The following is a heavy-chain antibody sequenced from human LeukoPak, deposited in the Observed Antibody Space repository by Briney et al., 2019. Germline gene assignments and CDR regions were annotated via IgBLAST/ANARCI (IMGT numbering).Heavy chain of an antibody. CDR1: GGSISSSNW. Sequence: PSGTLSLTCAVSGGSISSSNWWSWVRQPPGKGLEWIGEIYHGGSTNYNPSLKSRVTISVDKSKNQFSLKLSSVTAADTAVYYCARDLIYYGSGSYYFDYWGQGTLVTVSS. J-gene: IGHJ4*02. D-gene: IGHD3-10*01. CDR3: ARDLIYYGSGSYYFDY. V-gene: IGHV4-4*02. CDR2: IYHGGST.